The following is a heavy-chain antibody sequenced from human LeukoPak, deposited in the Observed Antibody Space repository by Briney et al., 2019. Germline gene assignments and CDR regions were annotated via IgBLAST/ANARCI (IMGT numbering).Heavy chain of an antibody. V-gene: IGHV3-7*01. CDR1: GFTFSSYA. Sequence: GALRLSRAASGFTFSSYAMSWVRHVPGRGLDWVANIKPDGSAQYYAASVKGRFTVSRDNAKNSLYLQMNSLRVEDTAVYYCARANNSSWHNWGQGTLVTVSA. CDR3: ARANNSSWHN. CDR2: IKPDGSAQ. D-gene: IGHD6-13*01. J-gene: IGHJ4*02.